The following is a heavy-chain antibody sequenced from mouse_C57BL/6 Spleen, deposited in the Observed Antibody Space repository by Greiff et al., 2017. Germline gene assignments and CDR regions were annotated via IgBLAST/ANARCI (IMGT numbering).Heavy chain of an antibody. Sequence: QVQLQQPGAELVKPGASVKMSCKASRYTFTSYWITWVKQRPGQGLEWIGVIYPGSGSTNYNEKFKSKATLTVDTSSRTAYMQLSSLTSEDSAVYDCARWGLLRPRMDYWGQGTTLTVSS. CDR1: RYTFTSYW. V-gene: IGHV1-55*01. CDR3: ARWGLLRPRMDY. J-gene: IGHJ2*01. CDR2: IYPGSGST. D-gene: IGHD1-2*01.